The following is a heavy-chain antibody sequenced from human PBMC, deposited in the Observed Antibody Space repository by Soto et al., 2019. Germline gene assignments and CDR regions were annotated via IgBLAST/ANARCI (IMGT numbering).Heavy chain of an antibody. CDR2: IKSKTDGGTT. CDR3: TAAYCSGGSCALGFDY. D-gene: IGHD2-15*01. V-gene: IGHV3-15*01. CDR1: GFTFSNAW. Sequence: GGSLRLSWAASGFTFSNAWMSWVRQAPGKGLEWVGRIKSKTDGGTTDYAAPVKGRFTISRDDSKNTLYLQMNSLKTEDTAVYYCTAAYCSGGSCALGFDYWGQGTLVTVSS. J-gene: IGHJ4*02.